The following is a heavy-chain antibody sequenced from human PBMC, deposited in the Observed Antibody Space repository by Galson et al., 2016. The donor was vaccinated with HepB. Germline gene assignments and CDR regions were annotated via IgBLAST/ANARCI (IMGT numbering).Heavy chain of an antibody. CDR2: ISSSRSYI. J-gene: IGHJ4*02. D-gene: IGHD6-19*01. CDR1: GFTFSRYS. V-gene: IGHV3-21*01. CDR3: ARGGGAGTFDY. Sequence: SLRLSCAASGFTFSRYSMNWVRQAPGKGLEWVSSISSSRSYIYYADSLKGRITISRDNAKNSLYLQMNSLRAEDTAVYYCARGGGAGTFDYWGQGTPVTVSS.